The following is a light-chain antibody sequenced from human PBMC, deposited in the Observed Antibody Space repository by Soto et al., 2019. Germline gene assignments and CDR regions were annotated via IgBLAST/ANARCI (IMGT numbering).Light chain of an antibody. Sequence: DIQMTQSPSSLFASVGDRATITCRASQSIIRSLNWYQQKPGGAPNLLIYAVSSFQSGVPSRFSSSGAGTEFKLTISSVQPDDSATYSCQHSHSTLFSFGGGTKVQIK. CDR3: QHSHSTLFS. V-gene: IGKV1-39*01. CDR1: QSIIRS. J-gene: IGKJ3*01. CDR2: AVS.